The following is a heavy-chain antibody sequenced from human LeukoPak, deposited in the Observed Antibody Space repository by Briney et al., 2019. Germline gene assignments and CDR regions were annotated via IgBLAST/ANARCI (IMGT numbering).Heavy chain of an antibody. CDR3: ARARSSIAAFY. CDR2: MNPNSGNT. CDR1: GYTFTIYD. J-gene: IGHJ4*02. Sequence: ASVQVSCTASGYTFTIYDINWVRQATGQGLEWMGWMNPNSGNTGYAQKFQGRVTMTRNTSISTAYMELSSLRSEATAVYYCARARSSIAAFYWGQGTLVTVSS. V-gene: IGHV1-8*01. D-gene: IGHD6-6*01.